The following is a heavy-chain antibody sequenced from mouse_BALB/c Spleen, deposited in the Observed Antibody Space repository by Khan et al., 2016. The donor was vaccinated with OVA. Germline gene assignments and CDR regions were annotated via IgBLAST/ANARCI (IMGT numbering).Heavy chain of an antibody. D-gene: IGHD2-13*01. Sequence: QVQLKQSGPGLVQPSQSLSITCTVSGFSLSNYGVHWVRQSPGKGLEWLGVIWSGGSTDFNAAFISRVSISKDNSKSQVFFKMNSLQTNDSAIYXCARGGLPFAYWGQGTLVTVSA. CDR3: ARGGLPFAY. V-gene: IGHV2-2*02. CDR2: IWSGGST. J-gene: IGHJ3*01. CDR1: GFSLSNYG.